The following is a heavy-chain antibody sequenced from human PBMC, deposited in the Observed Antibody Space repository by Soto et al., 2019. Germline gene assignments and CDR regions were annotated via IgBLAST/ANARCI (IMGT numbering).Heavy chain of an antibody. D-gene: IGHD3-16*01. CDR3: GRTSYYDYVWGSYRQDAFDI. V-gene: IGHV1-69*01. Sequence: QVQLVQSGAEVKKPGSSVKVSCKASGGTFSSYAISWVRQAPGQGLEWMGGIIPIFGTANYAQKFQGRVTITADESTSTAYMELSSLRSEDTAVYYCGRTSYYDYVWGSYRQDAFDIWGQGTMVTVSS. J-gene: IGHJ3*02. CDR1: GGTFSSYA. CDR2: IIPIFGTA.